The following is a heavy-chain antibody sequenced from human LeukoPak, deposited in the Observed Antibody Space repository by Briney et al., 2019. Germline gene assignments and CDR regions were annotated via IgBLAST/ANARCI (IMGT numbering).Heavy chain of an antibody. J-gene: IGHJ3*02. Sequence: PGGSLRLSCAASGFTFSSYSMNWVRQAPGKGLEWVSYISSSSSYTNYADSVKGRFTISRDNAKNSLYLQMNSLRAEDTAVYYCARESAVTTYPHAFDIWGQGTMVTVSS. V-gene: IGHV3-21*05. CDR1: GFTFSSYS. CDR3: ARESAVTTYPHAFDI. CDR2: ISSSSSYT. D-gene: IGHD4-17*01.